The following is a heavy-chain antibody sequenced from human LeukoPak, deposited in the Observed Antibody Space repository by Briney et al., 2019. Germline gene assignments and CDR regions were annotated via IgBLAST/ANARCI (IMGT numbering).Heavy chain of an antibody. CDR3: ARAFSSWPRDFDY. D-gene: IGHD6-13*01. CDR2: INSDDSII. Sequence: GGSLRLSCAASGFTFSTYWMHWVRQAPGEGLVWVSRINSDDSIINYADSVKGRFTISRDNSKSTVHLQMDSLRAEDTAVYYCARAFSSWPRDFDYRGQGTLVTVSS. CDR1: GFTFSTYW. V-gene: IGHV3-74*01. J-gene: IGHJ4*02.